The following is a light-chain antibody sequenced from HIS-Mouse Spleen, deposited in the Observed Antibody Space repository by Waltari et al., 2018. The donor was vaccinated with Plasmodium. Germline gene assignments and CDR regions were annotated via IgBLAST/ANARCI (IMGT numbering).Light chain of an antibody. V-gene: IGKV1-39*01. CDR1: QSISSY. CDR2: AAS. Sequence: IQMTQSPSSLSASVGDSVTITCRASQSISSYLNWYQQKPRKAPKLLIYAASSLQSGVPSRFSGRGSGTDVTLTISSLQPEDFATYYCQQSYSTPWTFGQGTKVEIK. J-gene: IGKJ1*01. CDR3: QQSYSTPWT.